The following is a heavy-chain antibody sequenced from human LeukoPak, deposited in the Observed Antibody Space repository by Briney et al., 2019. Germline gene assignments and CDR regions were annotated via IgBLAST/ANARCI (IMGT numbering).Heavy chain of an antibody. D-gene: IGHD6-13*01. CDR3: AKDRRSAAFDY. CDR2: ISWNSGSI. V-gene: IGHV3-9*01. CDR1: GFTFDDYA. Sequence: GGSLRLSCAASGFTFDDYAMHWVRQAPGKGLEWVSGISWNSGSIGYADSVKGRFTISRDNAKNSLYLQMNSLRAEDTAVYYCAKDRRSAAFDYWGQGTLVTVSS. J-gene: IGHJ4*02.